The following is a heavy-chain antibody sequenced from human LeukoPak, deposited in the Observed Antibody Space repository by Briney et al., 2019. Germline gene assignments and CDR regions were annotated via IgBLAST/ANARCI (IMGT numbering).Heavy chain of an antibody. J-gene: IGHJ5*02. CDR2: IYYSGST. Sequence: SETLSLTCTVSGGSISSYYWSWIRQPPGKGRKWLRYIYYSGSTNYNPSLKSRVTISVDTSKNQFSLKPSSVTAADTAVYYCARGMYYDILTGLPNWFDPWGQGTLVTVSS. D-gene: IGHD3-9*01. CDR3: ARGMYYDILTGLPNWFDP. V-gene: IGHV4-59*08. CDR1: GGSISSYY.